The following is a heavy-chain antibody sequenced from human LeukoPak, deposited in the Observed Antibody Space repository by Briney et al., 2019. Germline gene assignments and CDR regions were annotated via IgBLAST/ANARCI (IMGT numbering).Heavy chain of an antibody. CDR3: ARAGQGFYYDNSAYYYDY. V-gene: IGHV1-18*01. D-gene: IGHD3-22*01. J-gene: IGHJ4*02. CDR2: ISAYNGDT. CDR1: GYTFNTYG. Sequence: ASVKVSCKASGYTFNTYGIIWVRQAPGQGLEWMGWISAYNGDTTYAQKLQGRVTLTTDASTSTAYMELRSLRSDDTAVYYCARAGQGFYYDNSAYYYDYWGQGTLVTVSS.